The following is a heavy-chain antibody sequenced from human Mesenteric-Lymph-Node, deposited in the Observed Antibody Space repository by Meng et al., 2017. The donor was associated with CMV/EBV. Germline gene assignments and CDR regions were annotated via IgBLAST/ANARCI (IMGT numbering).Heavy chain of an antibody. Sequence: GSLRLSCTVSGGSISSSSYYWGWIRQPPGKGLEWIGSIYYSGSTYYNPSLKSRVTISVDTSKNQFSLKLSSVTAADTAVYYCARATRDYFDYWGQGTLVTVSS. V-gene: IGHV4-39*07. J-gene: IGHJ4*02. CDR3: ARATRDYFDY. D-gene: IGHD6-6*01. CDR2: IYYSGST. CDR1: GGSISSSSYY.